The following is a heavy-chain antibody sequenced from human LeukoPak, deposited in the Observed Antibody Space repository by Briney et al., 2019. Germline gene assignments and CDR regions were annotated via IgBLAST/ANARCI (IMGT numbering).Heavy chain of an antibody. CDR2: ISSSGSTI. CDR3: TTDGIFCGGDCYYPNGG. CDR1: GFTFSDYY. Sequence: GGSLRLSCAASGFTFSDYYTSWIRQAPGKGLEWVSYISSSGSTIYYADSVKGRFTISRDNAKNSLYLQMNSLKTEDTAVYYCTTDGIFCGGDCYYPNGGWGQGTLVTVSS. J-gene: IGHJ4*02. D-gene: IGHD2-21*02. V-gene: IGHV3-11*01.